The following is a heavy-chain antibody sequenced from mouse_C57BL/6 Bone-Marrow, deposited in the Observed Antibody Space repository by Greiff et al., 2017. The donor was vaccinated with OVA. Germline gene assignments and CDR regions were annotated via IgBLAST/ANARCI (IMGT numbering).Heavy chain of an antibody. V-gene: IGHV1-7*01. CDR2: INPSSGYN. Sequence: VQGVESGAELAKPGASVKLSCKASGYTFTSYWMHWVKQRPGQGLEWIGYINPSSGYNKYNQKFKDKATLTADKSSSTAYMQLSSLTYEYSAVEYCARSTVVATRDAMDYWGQGTSVTFSS. D-gene: IGHD1-1*01. CDR3: ARSTVVATRDAMDY. CDR1: GYTFTSYW. J-gene: IGHJ4*01.